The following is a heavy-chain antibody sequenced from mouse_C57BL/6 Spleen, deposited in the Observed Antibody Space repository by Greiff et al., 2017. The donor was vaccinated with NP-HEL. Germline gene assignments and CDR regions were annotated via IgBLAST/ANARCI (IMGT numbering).Heavy chain of an antibody. D-gene: IGHD1-1*01. J-gene: IGHJ4*01. CDR2: INPSSGYT. Sequence: QVQLQQSGAELARPGASVKMSCKASGYTFTSYTMHWVQQRPGQGLEWIGYINPSSGYTKYNQKFKDKATLTADKSSSTAYMQLSSLTSEDSAVYYCARYGMDYWGQGTSVTVSS. CDR3: ARYGMDY. V-gene: IGHV1-4*01. CDR1: GYTFTSYT.